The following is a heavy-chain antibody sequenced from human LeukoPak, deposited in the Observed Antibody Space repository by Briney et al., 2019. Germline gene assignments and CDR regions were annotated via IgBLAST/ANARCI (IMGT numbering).Heavy chain of an antibody. CDR3: ARLARVRGVIKSFDY. D-gene: IGHD3-10*01. V-gene: IGHV5-51*01. J-gene: IGHJ4*02. Sequence: GESLKISCKGSGYSFTSYWIGWVRQMPGKGLEWMGIIYPGDSDTRYSPSFQGQVTISADKSISTAYLQWSSLKASDTATYYCARLARVRGVIKSFDYWGQGTLVTVSS. CDR2: IYPGDSDT. CDR1: GYSFTSYW.